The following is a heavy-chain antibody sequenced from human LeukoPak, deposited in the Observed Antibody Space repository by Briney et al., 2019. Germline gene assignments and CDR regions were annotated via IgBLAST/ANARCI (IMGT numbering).Heavy chain of an antibody. D-gene: IGHD3-9*01. CDR2: ISYDGSNE. CDR3: AREGYDYDILTGYYGRRFDY. Sequence: GGSLRLSCAASGFTFNNYAMHWVRQAPGKGLEWVAVISYDGSNEYYADSVKGRFTISRDNSRNTLYLQMNSLRAEDTAVYYCAREGYDYDILTGYYGRRFDYWGQGTLVTVSS. CDR1: GFTFNNYA. V-gene: IGHV3-30-3*01. J-gene: IGHJ4*02.